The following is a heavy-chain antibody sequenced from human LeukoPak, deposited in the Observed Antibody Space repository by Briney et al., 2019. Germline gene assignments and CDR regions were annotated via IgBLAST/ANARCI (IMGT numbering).Heavy chain of an antibody. J-gene: IGHJ4*02. CDR2: IYYSGST. Sequence: SETLSLTCTVSGGSISSYYWSWIRQPPGKGLEWIGYIYYSGSTNYNPSLKSRVTISVDTSKNQFSLKLSSVTAADTAVYYCARLTMVRGLINPFDYWGQGTLVTVSS. V-gene: IGHV4-59*08. CDR1: GGSISSYY. CDR3: ARLTMVRGLINPFDY. D-gene: IGHD3-10*01.